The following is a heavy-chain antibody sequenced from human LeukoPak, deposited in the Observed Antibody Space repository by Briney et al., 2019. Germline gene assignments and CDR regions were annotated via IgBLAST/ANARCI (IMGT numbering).Heavy chain of an antibody. CDR1: GFTFSDYY. J-gene: IGHJ6*03. D-gene: IGHD2-2*02. CDR2: ISSSGSTI. CDR3: ARVYGGSPTRNYYYYYYMDV. V-gene: IGHV3-11*04. Sequence: GGSLRLSCAASGFTFSDYYMSWIRQAPGKGLEWVSYISSSGSTIHYADSVKGRFTISRDNAKNSLYLQMNSLRAEDTAVYYCARVYGGSPTRNYYYYYYMDVWGKGTTVTISS.